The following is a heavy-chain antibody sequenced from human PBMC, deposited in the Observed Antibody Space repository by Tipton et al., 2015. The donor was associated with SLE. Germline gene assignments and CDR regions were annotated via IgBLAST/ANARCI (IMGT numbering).Heavy chain of an antibody. Sequence: TLSLTCTVSGGSISSSSYYWGWIRQPPGKGLEWIGSIYYSGSTYYNPSLKSRVTISVDTSKNQFSLKLSSVTAADTAVYYCARHEGASAFDIWGQGTMVTVSS. CDR1: GGSISSSSYY. J-gene: IGHJ3*02. D-gene: IGHD3-16*01. CDR2: IYYSGST. V-gene: IGHV4-39*01. CDR3: ARHEGASAFDI.